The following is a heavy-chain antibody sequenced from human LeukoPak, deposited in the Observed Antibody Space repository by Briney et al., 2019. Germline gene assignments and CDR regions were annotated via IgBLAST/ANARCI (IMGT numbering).Heavy chain of an antibody. J-gene: IGHJ4*02. D-gene: IGHD3-9*01. CDR2: IHSGGNT. V-gene: IGHV3-53*01. CDR3: VSHSEPLTTYSFDY. Sequence: PGGSLRLSCAASGFIVGSSYMSWVHQAPGKGLEWVSIIHSGGNTYHADSVKGRFTISRDNSKNTLSLQMNSLRAEDTALYYCVSHSEPLTTYSFDYWGQGTLVTVSS. CDR1: GFIVGSSY.